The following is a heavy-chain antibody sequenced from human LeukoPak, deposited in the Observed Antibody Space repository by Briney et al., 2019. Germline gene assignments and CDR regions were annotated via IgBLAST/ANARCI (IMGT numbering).Heavy chain of an antibody. Sequence: PGGSLRLSCAASGFTFSSYAMSWVRQAPGKGLEWVSAISGSGSSTYYADSVKGRLTISRDNSKHTLYLQMNSLRAEDTAVYYCAKAPYDYVWGTYRPFDYWGQGALVTVSS. D-gene: IGHD3-16*02. CDR1: GFTFSSYA. CDR2: ISGSGSST. CDR3: AKAPYDYVWGTYRPFDY. V-gene: IGHV3-23*01. J-gene: IGHJ4*02.